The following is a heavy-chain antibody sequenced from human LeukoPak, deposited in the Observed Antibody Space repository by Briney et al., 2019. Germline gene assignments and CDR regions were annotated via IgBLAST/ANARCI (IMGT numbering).Heavy chain of an antibody. CDR2: IYHSGST. Sequence: SETLSLTCTVSGGSISSGDYYWSWIRQPPGKGLEWIGYIYHSGSTYYNPSLKSRVTISVDTSKNQFSLKLSSVTAADTAVYYCASPIAAAGTGEGAFDIWGQGTMVTVSS. CDR3: ASPIAAAGTGEGAFDI. CDR1: GGSISSGDYY. D-gene: IGHD6-13*01. V-gene: IGHV4-30-4*01. J-gene: IGHJ3*02.